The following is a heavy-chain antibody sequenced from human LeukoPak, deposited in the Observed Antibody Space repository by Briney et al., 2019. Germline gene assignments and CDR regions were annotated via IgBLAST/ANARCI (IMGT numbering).Heavy chain of an antibody. D-gene: IGHD6-13*01. CDR1: GGSISSSSYY. CDR3: VAAGNSYYFDY. J-gene: IGHJ4*02. Sequence: SETLSLTCTVSGGSISSSSYYWGWIRHPPGKGLEWIGSISYSGSTSYYPSLKSRVTISVATSKSQFSLRLSSVTAAATAVYYCVAAGNSYYFDYWGQGTLVTVSS. CDR2: ISYSGST. V-gene: IGHV4-39*01.